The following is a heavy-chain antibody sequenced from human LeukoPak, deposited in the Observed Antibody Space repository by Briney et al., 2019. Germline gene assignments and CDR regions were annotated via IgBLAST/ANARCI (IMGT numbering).Heavy chain of an antibody. CDR3: ARRGPYYYGSGI. V-gene: IGHV4-34*01. J-gene: IGHJ4*02. CDR2: INHSGST. D-gene: IGHD3-10*01. Sequence: SETLSLTCAVYGGSFSGYYWSWIRQPPGKGLEWIGEINHSGSTNYNPSLKGRVTISVDTSKNQFSLKLSSVTAADTAVYCCARRGPYYYGSGIWGQGTLVTVSS. CDR1: GGSFSGYY.